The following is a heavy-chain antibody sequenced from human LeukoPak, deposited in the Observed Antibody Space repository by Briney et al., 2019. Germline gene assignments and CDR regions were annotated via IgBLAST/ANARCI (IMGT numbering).Heavy chain of an antibody. J-gene: IGHJ4*02. CDR2: MNPNSGNT. V-gene: IGHV1-8*01. CDR3: AKVVDQGVWQQLVLEHFDY. CDR1: GYTFTSYD. D-gene: IGHD6-13*01. Sequence: ASVKVSCKASGYTFTSYDINWVRQATGQGLEWMGWMNPNSGNTGYAQKFQGRVTMTRNTSISTACMELSSLRSEDTAVYYCAKVVDQGVWQQLVLEHFDYWGQGTLVTVSS.